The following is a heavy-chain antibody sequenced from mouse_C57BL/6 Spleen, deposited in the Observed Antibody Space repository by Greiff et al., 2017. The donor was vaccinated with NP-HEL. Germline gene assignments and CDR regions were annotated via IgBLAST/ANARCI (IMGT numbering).Heavy chain of an antibody. J-gene: IGHJ1*03. CDR3: AREIITTVVARWYFDV. V-gene: IGHV5-4*01. Sequence: EVKVVESGGGLVKPGGSLKLSCAASGFTFSSYAMSWVRQTPEKRLEWVATISDGGSYTYYPDNVKGRFTISRDNAKNNLYLQMSHLKSGDTAMYYFAREIITTVVARWYFDVWGTGTTVTVSS. CDR2: ISDGGSYT. CDR1: GFTFSSYA. D-gene: IGHD1-1*01.